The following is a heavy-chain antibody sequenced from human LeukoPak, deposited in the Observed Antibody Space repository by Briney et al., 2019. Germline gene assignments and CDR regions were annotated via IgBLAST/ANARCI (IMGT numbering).Heavy chain of an antibody. D-gene: IGHD4-17*01. J-gene: IGHJ4*02. CDR3: ARGEDYGDYFIDY. CDR1: GFTFDDYA. CDR2: ISWNSGSI. Sequence: GGSLRLSCAASGFTFDDYAMHWVRHAPGKGLEWVSGISWNSGSIGYADSVKGRFTISRDNAKNSLYLQMNSLRAEDTAVYYCARGEDYGDYFIDYWGQGTLVTVSS. V-gene: IGHV3-9*01.